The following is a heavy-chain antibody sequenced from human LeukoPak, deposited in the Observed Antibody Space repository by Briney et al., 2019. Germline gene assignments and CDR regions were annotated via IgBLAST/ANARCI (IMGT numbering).Heavy chain of an antibody. CDR2: IRSKAYGGTT. CDR1: GFTFGDYA. V-gene: IGHV3-49*03. J-gene: IGHJ4*02. Sequence: GGSLRLSCTASGFTFGDYAMSWFRQAPGKGLEWVGFIRSKAYGGTTEYAASVKGRFTISRDDSKSIAYLQMNSLKTEDTAVYYCTTRGIVGATYDYWGQGTLVTVSS. CDR3: TTRGIVGATYDY. D-gene: IGHD1-26*01.